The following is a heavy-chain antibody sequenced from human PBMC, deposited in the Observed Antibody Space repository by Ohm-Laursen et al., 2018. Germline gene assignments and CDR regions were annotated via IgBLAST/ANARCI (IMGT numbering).Heavy chain of an antibody. D-gene: IGHD1-14*01. Sequence: PGTLSLTCTVSGGSVSGGSYYWNWIRQPPGKGLEWIGYIYYGGSTTYNPSLKSRVTISVDMSKNQFSLKLNSVTAADTALYYCARGMGPEPPDYWGQGTLVTVSS. CDR2: IYYGGST. V-gene: IGHV4-61*01. CDR3: ARGMGPEPPDY. J-gene: IGHJ4*02. CDR1: GGSVSGGSYY.